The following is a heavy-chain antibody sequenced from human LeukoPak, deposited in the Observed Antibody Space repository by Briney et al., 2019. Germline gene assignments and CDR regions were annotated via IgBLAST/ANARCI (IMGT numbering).Heavy chain of an antibody. V-gene: IGHV1-69*04. CDR2: IIPILGIA. Sequence: ASVKVSCKASGGTFSSYAISWVRQAPGQGLEWMGRIIPILGIANYAQKFQGRVTITADKSRSTAYMELSSLRSEDTAVYYCARELPLKYCSGGSCYPMWFDPWGQGTLVTVSS. J-gene: IGHJ5*02. CDR1: GGTFSSYA. CDR3: ARELPLKYCSGGSCYPMWFDP. D-gene: IGHD2-15*01.